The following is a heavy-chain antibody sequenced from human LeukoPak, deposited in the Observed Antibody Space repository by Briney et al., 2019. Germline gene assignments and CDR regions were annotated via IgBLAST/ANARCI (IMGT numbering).Heavy chain of an antibody. CDR1: GYPFIDYY. J-gene: IGHJ4*02. D-gene: IGHD4-17*01. CDR3: SRLVGDYGDYVDY. Sequence: ASVKVSCKASGYPFIDYYLHWVRQAPGQGLEWMGLINPSSGTTTYAQRFQGRVTMTRDTSTSTVYMELSSLRSEDTAIYYCSRLVGDYGDYVDYWGQGTLVTVSS. V-gene: IGHV1-46*01. CDR2: INPSSGTT.